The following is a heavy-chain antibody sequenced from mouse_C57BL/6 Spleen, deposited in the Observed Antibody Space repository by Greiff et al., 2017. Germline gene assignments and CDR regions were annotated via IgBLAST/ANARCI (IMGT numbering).Heavy chain of an antibody. J-gene: IGHJ2*01. D-gene: IGHD1-1*01. CDR1: GYTFTSYW. CDR2: IDPSDSET. Sequence: QVQLKQPGAELVRPGSSVKLSCKASGYTFTSYWMHWVKQRPIQGLEWIGNIDPSDSETHYNQKFKDKATLTVDKSSSTAYMQLSSLTSEDSAVYYCARGTTVVSFPFDYWGQGTTLTVSS. V-gene: IGHV1-52*01. CDR3: ARGTTVVSFPFDY.